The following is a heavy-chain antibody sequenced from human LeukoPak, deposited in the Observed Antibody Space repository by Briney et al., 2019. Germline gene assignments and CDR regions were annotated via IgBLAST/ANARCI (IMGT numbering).Heavy chain of an antibody. CDR1: GFSFSHYW. J-gene: IGHJ4*02. CDR2: IRPDANDG. Sequence: GGSLRLSCAASGFSFSHYWMAWVRQAPGKGLERVAIIRPDANDGSYVDSVKGRFTISRDNAKNSLYLQLHSLRAEDTAVYFCARADWGSIDYWGQGALVTVSS. V-gene: IGHV3-7*01. D-gene: IGHD7-27*01. CDR3: ARADWGSIDY.